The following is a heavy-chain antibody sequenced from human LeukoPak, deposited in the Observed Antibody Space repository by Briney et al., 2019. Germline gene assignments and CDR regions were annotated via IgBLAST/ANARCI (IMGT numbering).Heavy chain of an antibody. Sequence: SETLSLTCTVSRGSISSNSCYWGWIRQPPGKGLECIGSIYYTGTTYYNPSLKSRVTMSVDTSKNQFSLKLSSVTAADTALYYCARQSNGYFDYWGQGTLVTVSS. CDR2: IYYTGTT. J-gene: IGHJ4*02. CDR3: ARQSNGYFDY. V-gene: IGHV4-39*01. D-gene: IGHD2-15*01. CDR1: RGSISSNSCY.